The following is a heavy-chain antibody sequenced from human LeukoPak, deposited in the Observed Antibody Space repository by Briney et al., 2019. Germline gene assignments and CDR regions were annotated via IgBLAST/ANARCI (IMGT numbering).Heavy chain of an antibody. Sequence: GGSLRLSCAASGFTFSSYGMHWVRQAPGKGLEWVAFIRYDGSNKYYADSVKGRFTISRDNSKNTLYLQMNSLRAEDTAVYYCTRSYSSTPQYYYYYYMDVWGKGTTVTVSS. J-gene: IGHJ6*03. V-gene: IGHV3-30*02. CDR3: TRSYSSTPQYYYYYYMDV. D-gene: IGHD6-13*01. CDR1: GFTFSSYG. CDR2: IRYDGSNK.